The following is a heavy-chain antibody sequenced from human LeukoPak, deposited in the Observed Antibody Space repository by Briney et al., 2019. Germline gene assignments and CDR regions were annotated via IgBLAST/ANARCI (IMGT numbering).Heavy chain of an antibody. CDR2: IYWDDDK. Sequence: ESGPTLVKPTQTLTLTCTFSGFSLSTSGVGVGWIRQPPGKALEWLALIYWDDDKRYTPSLKSRLTITKDTSKNQVVLTMTNMDPVDTATYFCARRSGIAAAENWFDPWGQGTLVTVSS. CDR1: GFSLSTSGVG. V-gene: IGHV2-5*02. J-gene: IGHJ5*02. CDR3: ARRSGIAAAENWFDP. D-gene: IGHD6-13*01.